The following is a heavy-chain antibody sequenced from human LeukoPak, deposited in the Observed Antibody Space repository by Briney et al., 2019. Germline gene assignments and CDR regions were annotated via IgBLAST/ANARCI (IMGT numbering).Heavy chain of an antibody. CDR1: GFTFRSYS. J-gene: IGHJ4*02. CDR2: IWYDGSNK. D-gene: IGHD2-2*02. CDR3: ARDNYCSSTSCYNFDY. V-gene: IGHV3-33*01. Sequence: GGSLRLSCAASGFTFRSYSMHWVRQAPGKGLEWVADIWYDGSNKYYADSVKGRFTISRDNSKNTLYLQMNSLRAEDTAVYYCARDNYCSSTSCYNFDYWGQGTLVTVSS.